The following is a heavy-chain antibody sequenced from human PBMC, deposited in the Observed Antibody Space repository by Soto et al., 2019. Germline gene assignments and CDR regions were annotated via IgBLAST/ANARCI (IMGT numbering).Heavy chain of an antibody. J-gene: IGHJ4*02. V-gene: IGHV4-59*01. CDR3: ARLAAAGSDY. Sequence: PSETLSLTCTVSGGSISSYYWSWIRQPPGKGLEWIGYIYYSGSTNYNPSLKSRVTISVDTSKNQFSLKLSSVTAADTAVYYCARLAAAGSDYWGQGTLVTVSS. CDR2: IYYSGST. CDR1: GGSISSYY. D-gene: IGHD6-13*01.